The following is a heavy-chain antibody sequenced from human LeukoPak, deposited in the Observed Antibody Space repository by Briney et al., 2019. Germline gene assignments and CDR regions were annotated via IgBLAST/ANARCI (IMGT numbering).Heavy chain of an antibody. CDR1: GGSVRSGDYY. D-gene: IGHD3-10*01. J-gene: IGHJ5*02. V-gene: IGHV4-30-4*01. CDR2: IDYSGKN. Sequence: SQTLSLTCTVSGGSVRSGDYYWTWIRQPPGKGLEWIGYIDYSGKNWYHPSLQSHLTLSVATSKTQFSLRLTAVTPAARALYYCVRRMFRGVRSFYLWGQGTLVTVSS. CDR3: VRRMFRGVRSFYL.